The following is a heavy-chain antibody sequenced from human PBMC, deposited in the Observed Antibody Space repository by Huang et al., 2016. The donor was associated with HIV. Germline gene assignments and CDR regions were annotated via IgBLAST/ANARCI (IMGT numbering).Heavy chain of an antibody. CDR1: GGSNSGYF. CDR2: INHAGVT. D-gene: IGHD3-16*01. V-gene: IGHV4-34*02. J-gene: IGHJ5*01. CDR3: AREIMISFGGPFDS. Sequence: QVQLEQWGAGLLKPSETLSLTCAVYGGSNSGYFWNWIRQSPGKGLEWIGHINHAGVTDYNPSLKSRATISVDTSKNQFSLKLTSVTAADTAIYYCAREIMISFGGPFDSWGHGNLVTVSS.